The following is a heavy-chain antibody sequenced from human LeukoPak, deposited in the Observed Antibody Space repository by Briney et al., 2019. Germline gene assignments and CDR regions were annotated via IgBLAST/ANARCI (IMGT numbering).Heavy chain of an antibody. V-gene: IGHV3-74*01. J-gene: IGHJ4*02. Sequence: PGGSLRLSCAASGFTFSSYWMHWVRQVPGKGLVWVSRINSDGRSTSYAESVKGRFTVSRDNAKNTLFLQMNSLRVEDTAVYLCARAYCGVDCYSRAMDYWGQGTLVTVSS. CDR2: INSDGRST. D-gene: IGHD2-21*02. CDR1: GFTFSSYW. CDR3: ARAYCGVDCYSRAMDY.